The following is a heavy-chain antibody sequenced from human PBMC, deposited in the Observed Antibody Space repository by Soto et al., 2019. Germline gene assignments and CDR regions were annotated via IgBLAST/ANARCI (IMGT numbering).Heavy chain of an antibody. CDR3: ARHPADSNAGGFDI. V-gene: IGHV4-59*08. CDR1: GGSMSSYY. CDR2: IYYSGST. J-gene: IGHJ3*02. Sequence: QVQLQESGPGLVKPSETLSLTCTVSGGSMSSYYWRWIRQPPGKRLEWIAYIYYSGSTNYNPSLKSRVTISVDTSKNQFSLKLSSVTAADTAVYYCARHPADSNAGGFDIWGQGTMVTVSS. D-gene: IGHD4-4*01.